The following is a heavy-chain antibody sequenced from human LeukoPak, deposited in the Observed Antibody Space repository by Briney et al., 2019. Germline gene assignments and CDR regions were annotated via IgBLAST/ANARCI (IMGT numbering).Heavy chain of an antibody. CDR3: VRRVAVRGFYGFDI. CDR2: IYYSRNS. Sequence: PSETLSLTCTVSGGSLTTYYWSWIRQPPGKGLEWIGYIYYSRNSNYNPSLKSRVTMSLDTSKNQFSLKLSSVTAADTAVYYCVRRVAVRGFYGFDIWGQGAMVTVSS. CDR1: GGSLTTYY. V-gene: IGHV4-59*12. D-gene: IGHD6-6*01. J-gene: IGHJ3*02.